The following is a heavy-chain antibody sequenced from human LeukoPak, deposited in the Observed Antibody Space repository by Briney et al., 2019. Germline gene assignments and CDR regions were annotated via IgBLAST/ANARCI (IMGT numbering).Heavy chain of an antibody. CDR1: GFTFDDYT. V-gene: IGHV3-43*01. CDR2: ISWDGGST. D-gene: IGHD1-26*01. Sequence: GGSLRLSCAASGFTFDDYTMHWVRQAPGKGLEWVSLISWDGGSTYYADSVKSRFTISRDNSKNSLYLQMNSLRTEDTALYYCAKGPVVGATLYFDYWGQGTLVTVSS. CDR3: AKGPVVGATLYFDY. J-gene: IGHJ4*02.